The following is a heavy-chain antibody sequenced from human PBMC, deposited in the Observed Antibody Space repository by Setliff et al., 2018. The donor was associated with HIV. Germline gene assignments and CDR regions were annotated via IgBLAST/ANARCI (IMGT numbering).Heavy chain of an antibody. V-gene: IGHV4-61*02. CDR3: ARSKIRPTSAFDI. CDR2: IYTSGST. J-gene: IGHJ3*02. CDR1: GGSISSGSYY. Sequence: SETLSLTCTVSGGSISSGSYYWSWIRQPAGKGLEWIGRIYTSGSTNYNPSLKSRVTISVDTSKNRFSLKLSSVTAADTAVYYCARSKIRPTSAFDIWGQGTMVTVSS.